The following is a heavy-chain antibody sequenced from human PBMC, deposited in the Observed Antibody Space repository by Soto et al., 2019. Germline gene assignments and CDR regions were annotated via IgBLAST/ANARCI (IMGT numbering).Heavy chain of an antibody. Sequence: PGGSLRLSCAASGFTFSSYGMHWVRQAPGKGLEWVAVISYDGSNKYYADSVKGRFTISRDNSKNTLYLQMNSLRAEDTAVYYCAKNGGAPYYDFWSGYLNPQDYDILTGPNYYGMDVWGQGTTVTVSS. CDR3: AKNGGAPYYDFWSGYLNPQDYDILTGPNYYGMDV. V-gene: IGHV3-30*18. J-gene: IGHJ6*02. D-gene: IGHD3-3*01. CDR2: ISYDGSNK. CDR1: GFTFSSYG.